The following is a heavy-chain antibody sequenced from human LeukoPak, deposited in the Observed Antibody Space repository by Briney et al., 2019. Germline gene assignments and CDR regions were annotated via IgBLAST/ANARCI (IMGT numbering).Heavy chain of an antibody. J-gene: IGHJ4*02. Sequence: GGSLRLSCAASGFTFSSYWMSWVRQAPGKGLVWVSRINSDGSSTSYADSVKGRFTISRDNAKNTLYLQMNSLRAEDTAVYYCAGSNSYGYIRDDYWGQGTLVTVSS. CDR1: GFTFSSYW. CDR3: AGSNSYGYIRDDY. CDR2: INSDGSST. V-gene: IGHV3-74*01. D-gene: IGHD5-18*01.